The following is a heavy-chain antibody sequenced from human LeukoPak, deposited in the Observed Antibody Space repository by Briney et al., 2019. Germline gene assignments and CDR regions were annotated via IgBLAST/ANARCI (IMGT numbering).Heavy chain of an antibody. CDR1: GFTFSSYW. CDR3: AKDQGRGAAAGTHFQH. J-gene: IGHJ1*01. V-gene: IGHV3-7*01. Sequence: GGSLRLSCAASGFTFSSYWMSWVRQAPGKGLEWVANIKQDGSEKYYVDSVKGRFTISRDNSKNTLYLQMNSLRAEDTAVYYCAKDQGRGAAAGTHFQHWGQGTLVTVSS. CDR2: IKQDGSEK. D-gene: IGHD6-13*01.